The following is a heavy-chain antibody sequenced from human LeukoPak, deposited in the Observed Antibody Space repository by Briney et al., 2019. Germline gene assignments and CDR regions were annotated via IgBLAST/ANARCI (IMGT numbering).Heavy chain of an antibody. D-gene: IGHD3-22*01. CDR3: ARVLLDYDSSGYYLFDY. Sequence: SETLSLTCSVSGGSISNGNYYWGWIRQPPGKGLEWIGTIYYSGSTYYNPSLKSRVTISVDTSKNQFSLKLSSVTAADTAVYYCARVLLDYDSSGYYLFDYWGRGTLVTVSS. J-gene: IGHJ4*02. CDR1: GGSISNGNYY. V-gene: IGHV4-39*07. CDR2: IYYSGST.